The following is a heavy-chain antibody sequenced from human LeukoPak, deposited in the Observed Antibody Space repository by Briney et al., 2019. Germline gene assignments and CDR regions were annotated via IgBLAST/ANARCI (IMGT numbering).Heavy chain of an antibody. CDR2: ISDDSSHI. CDR1: GFTFSAYS. D-gene: IGHD3-22*01. J-gene: IGHJ4*02. V-gene: IGHV3-21*01. CDR3: ARNNYYDSSGYDY. Sequence: GGSLRLSCAVSGFTFSAYSMNWVRQAPGKGLEWISSISDDSSHIYYADSVKGRFAISRDNAKNSVYLQMNSLRAEDMAVYYCARNNYYDSSGYDYWGQGTLVTVSS.